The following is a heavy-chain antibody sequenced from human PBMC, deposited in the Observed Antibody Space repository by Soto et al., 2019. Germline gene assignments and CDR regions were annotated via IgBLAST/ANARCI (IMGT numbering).Heavy chain of an antibody. Sequence: GGSLRLSCAASGFTFSSYTMNWVRQAPGKGLQWISYISSSGSTIYYADSVKGRFTISRDNAKNSLYLQMNSLRAEDTAVYYCARGVSAEHYFWPPPNWFDPWGQGTLVTVSS. CDR3: ARGVSAEHYFWPPPNWFDP. CDR1: GFTFSSYT. V-gene: IGHV3-48*01. CDR2: ISSSGSTI. D-gene: IGHD3-3*01. J-gene: IGHJ5*02.